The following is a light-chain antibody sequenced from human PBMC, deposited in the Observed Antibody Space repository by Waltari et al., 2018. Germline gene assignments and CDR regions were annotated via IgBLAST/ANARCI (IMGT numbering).Light chain of an antibody. J-gene: IGLJ2*01. V-gene: IGLV3-1*01. CDR3: QAWDTTTVV. Sequence: SYELTQPPSVSVSPGQTASITCSGAKLGDKYACWYHKKPGQSPVVVIYQDSKRPSGIPERISGSNSGNTATLTISGTQAMDEADYYCQAWDTTTVVFGGGTKLTVL. CDR2: QDS. CDR1: KLGDKY.